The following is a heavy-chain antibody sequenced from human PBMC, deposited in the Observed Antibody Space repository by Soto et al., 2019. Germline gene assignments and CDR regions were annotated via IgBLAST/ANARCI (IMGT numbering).Heavy chain of an antibody. CDR3: APRRTPRPCSSTSCSRRFDP. CDR2: MYWDDDK. D-gene: IGHD2-2*01. CDR1: GFSLSTSGVG. J-gene: IGHJ5*02. V-gene: IGHV2-5*02. Sequence: TLVDPTQTLTLSCTFSGFSLSTSGVGVGWIRQPPGKALEWLALMYWDDDKRYSPSLKSRLTITKDTSKNQVVLTMTNMDPVDTATYYSAPRRTPRPCSSTSCSRRFDPRGQGPLVTVSS.